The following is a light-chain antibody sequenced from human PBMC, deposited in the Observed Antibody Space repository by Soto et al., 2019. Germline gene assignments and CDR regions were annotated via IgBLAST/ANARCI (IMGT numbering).Light chain of an antibody. Sequence: EIVLTQSPGTLSLSPGERATLSCRASQTFSNSFLSWFQQIPGQAPRLLIYGASMRATGIPDRFSGTGSGTDFTLTISRLEPEDFALYYCLHSRDSVSTFGPGTKVDIK. CDR2: GAS. J-gene: IGKJ3*01. CDR1: QTFSNSF. V-gene: IGKV3-20*01. CDR3: LHSRDSVST.